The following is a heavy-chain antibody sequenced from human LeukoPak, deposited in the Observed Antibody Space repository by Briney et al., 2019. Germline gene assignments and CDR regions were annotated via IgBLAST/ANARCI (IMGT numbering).Heavy chain of an antibody. CDR3: ARGGAVAGHNWFDP. V-gene: IGHV1-8*03. D-gene: IGHD6-13*01. CDR2: MNPNTGNT. Sequence: ASVKVPCKASGYTFSNYDINWVRQATGQGLEWMGWMNPNTGNTGYAQKFQGRATITRDTSTNTAYMELTGLTSEDTAVYYCARGGAVAGHNWFDPWGQGTLVTVSS. CDR1: GYTFSNYD. J-gene: IGHJ5*02.